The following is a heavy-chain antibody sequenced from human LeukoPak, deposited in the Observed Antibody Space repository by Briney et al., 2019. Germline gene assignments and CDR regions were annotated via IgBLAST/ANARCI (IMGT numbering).Heavy chain of an antibody. CDR3: ATRSSWYYFDY. CDR2: MSTSGGST. V-gene: IGHV3-23*01. Sequence: GGSLRLSCAASGFTFSTYPMSWVRQAPGKGLEWVSGMSTSGGSTYYADSVKGRFTISRDNAKNSLYLQMNSLRADDTAVYYCATRSSWYYFDYWGQGALVTVSS. CDR1: GFTFSTYP. D-gene: IGHD6-13*01. J-gene: IGHJ4*02.